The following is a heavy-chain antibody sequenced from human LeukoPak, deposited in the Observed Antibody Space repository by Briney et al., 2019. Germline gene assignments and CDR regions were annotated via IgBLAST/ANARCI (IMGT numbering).Heavy chain of an antibody. V-gene: IGHV3-48*03. CDR3: TTLGYHLDS. CDR1: GFDFSAYE. D-gene: IGHD3-22*01. Sequence: GGALRLSCAASGFDFSAYEMDWVRQAPGKGLEWVAYFAGSDTKKYYAGSVRGRLTISRDNAKKSLYLQMNSLRAEETALYYCTTLGYHLDSWGQGTLGTVSS. J-gene: IGHJ4*02. CDR2: FAGSDTKK.